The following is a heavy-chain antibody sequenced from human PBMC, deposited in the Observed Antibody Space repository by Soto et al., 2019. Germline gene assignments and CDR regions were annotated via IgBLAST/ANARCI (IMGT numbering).Heavy chain of an antibody. CDR3: AIVRVADSPLDH. CDR2: ISYDGSDI. Sequence: QVQLVESGGGVVQPGRSLRLSCAGSGFIFSNYGMHWVRQAPGKGLEWVAFISYDGSDILYADSVKVRFTISRDNSKSTLFLHMNRPRAEDTAVYFCAIVRVADSPLDHWGQGSLVTVSS. V-gene: IGHV3-30*03. CDR1: GFIFSNYG. D-gene: IGHD3-10*02. J-gene: IGHJ4*02.